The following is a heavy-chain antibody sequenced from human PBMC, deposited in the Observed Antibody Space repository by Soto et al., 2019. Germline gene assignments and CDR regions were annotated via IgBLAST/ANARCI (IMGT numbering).Heavy chain of an antibody. CDR3: ARGAPGGSSSSWFDP. Sequence: ASVKVSCKASGYTFTSYGISWVRQAPGQGLEWMGWINPNSGGTNYAQKFQGRVTMTRDTSISTAYMELSRLRSDDTAVYYCARGAPGGSSSSWFDPWGQGTLVTVSS. CDR1: GYTFTSYG. V-gene: IGHV1-2*02. J-gene: IGHJ5*02. D-gene: IGHD6-13*01. CDR2: INPNSGGT.